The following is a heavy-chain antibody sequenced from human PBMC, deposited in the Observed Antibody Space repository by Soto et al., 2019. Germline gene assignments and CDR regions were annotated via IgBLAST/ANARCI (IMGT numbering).Heavy chain of an antibody. J-gene: IGHJ4*02. Sequence: QVQLQESGPELVKSSQTLSLTCTVSNGSISTNGHYWTWIRQRPGKGLAWIAYIYYTGNSYYNPSLKSRLTISIDTSKNQFSLTLRSVTAADTAVYYCAREQWGFDSWGQGTLVTVSS. CDR2: IYYTGNS. CDR1: NGSISTNGHY. CDR3: AREQWGFDS. D-gene: IGHD6-19*01. V-gene: IGHV4-31*03.